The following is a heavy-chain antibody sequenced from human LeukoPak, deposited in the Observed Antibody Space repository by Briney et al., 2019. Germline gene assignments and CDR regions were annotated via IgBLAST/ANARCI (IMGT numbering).Heavy chain of an antibody. CDR3: ARGVGDFDY. V-gene: IGHV3-7*01. D-gene: IGHD2-2*01. J-gene: IGHJ4*02. CDR1: GLTFNNYA. Sequence: SGGSLRLSCAVSGLTFNNYAMSWVRQAPGKGLEWVANIKQDGSDKYYVDSVKGRFTISRDNAKNSLYLQMNSLRAEDTAVYYCARGVGDFDYWGQGTLVTVSS. CDR2: IKQDGSDK.